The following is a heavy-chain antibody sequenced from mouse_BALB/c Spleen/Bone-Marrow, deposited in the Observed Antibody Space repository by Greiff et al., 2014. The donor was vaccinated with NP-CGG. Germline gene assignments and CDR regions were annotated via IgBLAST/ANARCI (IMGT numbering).Heavy chain of an antibody. CDR3: ARSYYDGSSFAY. CDR1: GYAFTSYR. V-gene: IGHV1-4*01. CDR2: INPSTGYT. D-gene: IGHD1-1*01. Sequence: VQLQQSGAELAKPGASVKMSCKASGYAFTSYRMHWVKQRPGQGLEWIGYINPSTGYTEYNQKFKGKATLTADKSSSTAYMQLSSLTSEDSAVYYCARSYYDGSSFAYWGQGTLVTVSA. J-gene: IGHJ3*01.